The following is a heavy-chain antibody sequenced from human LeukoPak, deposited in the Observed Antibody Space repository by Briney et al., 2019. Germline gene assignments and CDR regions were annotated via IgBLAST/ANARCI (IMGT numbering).Heavy chain of an antibody. Sequence: SQTLSPTSLISGDIVSSNSAAGNWIRQSPSRGLEWLGRTYYRSKWYNDYAVSVKSRITINPDTSKNEFSLQLNSATPEDTALYYCARSCSGGSCHALDQCGDGTQVTVSS. J-gene: IGHJ4*01. V-gene: IGHV6-1*01. D-gene: IGHD2-15*01. CDR3: ARSCSGGSCHALDQ. CDR1: GDIVSSNSAA. CDR2: TYYRSKWYN.